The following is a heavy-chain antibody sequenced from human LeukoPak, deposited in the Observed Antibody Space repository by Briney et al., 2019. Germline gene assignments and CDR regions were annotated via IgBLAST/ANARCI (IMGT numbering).Heavy chain of an antibody. V-gene: IGHV4-61*01. CDR1: GGSISSSSYY. J-gene: IGHJ4*02. CDR2: IYYSGST. D-gene: IGHD3-22*01. CDR3: ARGPLHTYYYDSSGSFDY. Sequence: SETLSLTCTVSGGSISSSSYYWSWIRQPPGKGLEWIGYIYYSGSTNYNPSLKSRVTISVDTSKNQFSLKLSSVTAADTAVYYCARGPLHTYYYDSSGSFDYWGQGTLVTVSS.